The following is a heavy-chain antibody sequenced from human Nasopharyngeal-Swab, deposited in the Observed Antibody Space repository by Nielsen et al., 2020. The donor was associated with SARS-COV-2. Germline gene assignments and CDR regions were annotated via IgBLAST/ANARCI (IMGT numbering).Heavy chain of an antibody. D-gene: IGHD4-11*01. CDR3: ARDTYSNRQTGYYYGMDV. CDR1: GFTVSSNY. V-gene: IGHV3-53*04. CDR2: IYSGGST. Sequence: GESLKISCAASGFTVSSNYMSWVRQAPGKGLEWVSVIYSGGSTYYADSVKGRFTISRHNSKNTLYLQMNSLRAEDTAVYYCARDTYSNRQTGYYYGMDVWGQGTTGTVSS. J-gene: IGHJ6*02.